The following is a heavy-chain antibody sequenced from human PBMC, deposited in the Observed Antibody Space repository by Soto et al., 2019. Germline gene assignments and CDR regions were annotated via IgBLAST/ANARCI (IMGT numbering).Heavy chain of an antibody. V-gene: IGHV2-5*02. CDR3: AHRLAGYNYFDY. CDR2: IYWDDDK. J-gene: IGHJ4*02. CDR1: GFSLSTSGVG. D-gene: IGHD5-12*01. Sequence: QITLKESGPTLVKPTQTLTLTCTFSGFSLSTSGVGVGWIRQPPGKALEWLALIYWDDDKRYSPSLKSRLTIIKDTSKNQVVLTMTNMDPVDTATYYCAHRLAGYNYFDYWGQGTLVTVSS.